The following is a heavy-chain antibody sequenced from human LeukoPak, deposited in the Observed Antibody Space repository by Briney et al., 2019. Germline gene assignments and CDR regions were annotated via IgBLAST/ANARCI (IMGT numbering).Heavy chain of an antibody. Sequence: SETLSLTCNVSGGAISSTAYYWGWIRQPPGKGLEWIGSIYYSGSTYYNPSFKSRVTISVDTSHNQFSLKLNSVTAADTALYYCARHPPYGSRNWGAYYFDSWGQGTLVTVSS. CDR2: IYYSGST. J-gene: IGHJ4*02. V-gene: IGHV4-39*01. D-gene: IGHD3-10*01. CDR3: ARHPPYGSRNWGAYYFDS. CDR1: GGAISSTAYY.